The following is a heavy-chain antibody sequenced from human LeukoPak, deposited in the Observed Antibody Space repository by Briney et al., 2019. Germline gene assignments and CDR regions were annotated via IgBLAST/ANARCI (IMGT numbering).Heavy chain of an antibody. J-gene: IGHJ4*02. CDR3: ASLPYPAMVKFDY. Sequence: ASVKVSCKASGYTFTGYYMHWVRQAPGQGLEWMGWINPNSGGTNYAQKFQGRVTMTRDTSISTAYMELSRLRSADTAVYYCASLPYPAMVKFDYWGQGTLVTVSS. V-gene: IGHV1-2*02. CDR1: GYTFTGYY. CDR2: INPNSGGT. D-gene: IGHD4/OR15-4a*01.